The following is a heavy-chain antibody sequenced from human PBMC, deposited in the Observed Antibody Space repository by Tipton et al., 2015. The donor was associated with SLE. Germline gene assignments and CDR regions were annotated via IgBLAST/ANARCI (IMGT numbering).Heavy chain of an antibody. D-gene: IGHD2-15*01. V-gene: IGHV4-39*01. Sequence: TLSLTCSVSGASIRTNSFYWAWIRQPPGKGLEWIGSIHYRGITHYNASLQSRVTISIDTSKNQFSLKLTSVTAADTALYYCARVIRNRWSWGFDPWGQGTLVAVSS. CDR1: GASIRTNSFY. J-gene: IGHJ5*02. CDR3: ARVIRNRWSWGFDP. CDR2: IHYRGIT.